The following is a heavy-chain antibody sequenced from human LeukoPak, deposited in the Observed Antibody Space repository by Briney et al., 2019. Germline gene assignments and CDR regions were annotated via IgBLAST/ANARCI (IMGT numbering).Heavy chain of an antibody. V-gene: IGHV3-33*08. CDR1: GFTFSNYG. J-gene: IGHJ4*02. CDR3: ANLARPLDY. Sequence: GGSLRLSCAASGFTFSNYGMHWVRQAPGKGLEWVAVIWYSGSKEYYGDSVKGRFTISRDNSKNALYLQMNSLKPEDTAVYYCANLARPLDYWGQGALVTVSS. D-gene: IGHD6-6*01. CDR2: IWYSGSKE.